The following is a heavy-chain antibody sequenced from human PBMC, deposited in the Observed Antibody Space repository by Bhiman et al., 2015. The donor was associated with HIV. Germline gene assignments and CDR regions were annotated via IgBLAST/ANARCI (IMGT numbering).Heavy chain of an antibody. V-gene: IGHV3-21*01. CDR3: ARSNYLGAFDI. CDR2: ISSSSSYI. Sequence: EVQLVESGGGLVKPGGSLRLSCAASGFTFSIYSMNWVRQAPGKGLEWVSSISSSSSYIYYADSVKGRFTISRDNAKNSLYLQVNSLRAEDTAVYYCARSNYLGAFDIWGQGTMVIVSS. D-gene: IGHD1-7*01. J-gene: IGHJ3*02. CDR1: GFTFSIYS.